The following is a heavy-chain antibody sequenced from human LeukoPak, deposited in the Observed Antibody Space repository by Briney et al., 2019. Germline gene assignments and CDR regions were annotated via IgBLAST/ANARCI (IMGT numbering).Heavy chain of an antibody. CDR2: INPNSGGT. CDR1: GYTFTGYY. CDR3: AREDAKSYDY. V-gene: IGHV1-2*02. Sequence: ASVKVSCKASGYTFTGYYMHWVRQAPGEGLEWMGWINPNSGGTNYAQRFQGRVTMTRDTSISTAYMEVSRLRLDDTAVYCCAREDAKSYDYWGQGTLVTVSS. J-gene: IGHJ4*02.